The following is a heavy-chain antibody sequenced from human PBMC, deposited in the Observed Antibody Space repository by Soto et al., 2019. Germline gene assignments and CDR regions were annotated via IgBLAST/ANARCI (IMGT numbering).Heavy chain of an antibody. D-gene: IGHD1-1*01. CDR2: ISGYNGNT. Sequence: QVQLVQSGAEVKKPGASVKVSCKASGYTFTNYGISWVRQAPGQGLEWMGRISGYNGNTDYSHNFQGRITLTTDTSTSTAYMEVRSLRSDDTAVYYCARDGFMPNEIPVFRAKFDPWGQGTLVTVSS. CDR1: GYTFTNYG. V-gene: IGHV1-18*01. J-gene: IGHJ5*02. CDR3: ARDGFMPNEIPVFRAKFDP.